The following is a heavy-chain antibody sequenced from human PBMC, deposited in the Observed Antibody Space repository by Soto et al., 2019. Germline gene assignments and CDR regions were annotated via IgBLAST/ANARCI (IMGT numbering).Heavy chain of an antibody. V-gene: IGHV4-59*01. D-gene: IGHD5-18*01. Sequence: SSETLSLTCTVSGGSISNYYWSWIRQPPGKGLEWIGYIYYIGSTNYNPSLKSRVTISVDTSKNQFSLKLSSVTAADTAVYYCARDSMGYSSDYWGQGTLVTVSS. J-gene: IGHJ4*02. CDR3: ARDSMGYSSDY. CDR1: GGSISNYY. CDR2: IYYIGST.